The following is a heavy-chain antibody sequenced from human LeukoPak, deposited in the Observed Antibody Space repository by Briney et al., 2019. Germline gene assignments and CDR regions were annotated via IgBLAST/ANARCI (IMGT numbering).Heavy chain of an antibody. CDR2: MNPNSGNT. V-gene: IGHV1-8*01. CDR3: ARGSQLAPKGYYYGMDV. CDR1: GYTFTSYD. Sequence: ASVKVSCKASGYTFTSYDINWVRQATGQGLEWMGWMNPNSGNTGYAQKFQGRVTMTRNTSISTAYMELSSLRSEDTAVYYCARGSQLAPKGYYYGMDVWGQGTTVTVSS. D-gene: IGHD3-10*01. J-gene: IGHJ6*02.